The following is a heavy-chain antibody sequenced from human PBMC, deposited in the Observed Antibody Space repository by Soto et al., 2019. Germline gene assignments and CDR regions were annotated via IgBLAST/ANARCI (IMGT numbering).Heavy chain of an antibody. CDR2: IYPGDSDT. CDR3: ATGSSSRKKYYFAY. V-gene: IGHV5-51*01. J-gene: IGHJ4*02. CDR1: GYSFTSYW. D-gene: IGHD6-6*01. Sequence: PVEALKVSCKGSGYSFTSYWIGWVRQMPGKGLEWMGIIYPGDSDTRYSPSFQGQVTISADKSISTAYLQWSSLKASDTAMYYCATGSSSRKKYYFAYWGQGTLVTVSS.